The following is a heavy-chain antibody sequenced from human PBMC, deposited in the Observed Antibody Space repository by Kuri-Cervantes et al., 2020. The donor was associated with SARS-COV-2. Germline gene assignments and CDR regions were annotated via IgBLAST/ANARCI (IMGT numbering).Heavy chain of an antibody. CDR3: AREWIVVVPAAIGY. J-gene: IGHJ4*02. Sequence: GESLKISCAASGFTFDDYAMHWVRQAPGKGLVWVSRINSDGSSTSYADSVKGRFTISRDNAKNTLYLQMNSLRAEDTAVYYCAREWIVVVPAAIGYWGQGTLVTVSS. D-gene: IGHD2-2*02. CDR1: GFTFDDYA. V-gene: IGHV3-74*01. CDR2: INSDGSST.